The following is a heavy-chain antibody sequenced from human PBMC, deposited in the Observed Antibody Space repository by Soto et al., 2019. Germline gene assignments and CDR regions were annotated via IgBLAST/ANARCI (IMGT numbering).Heavy chain of an antibody. CDR2: IWYDGSNK. V-gene: IGHV3-33*01. Sequence: QVQLVESGGGVVQPGRSLRLSCAASGFTFSSYGMHWVRQAPGKGLEWVAVIWYDGSNKYYADSVKGRFTISRDNSKNTLYLQMNSLRAEDTAVYYCASPFDSSGPKGSYWGQGTLVTVSS. CDR3: ASPFDSSGPKGSY. CDR1: GFTFSSYG. J-gene: IGHJ4*02. D-gene: IGHD6-19*01.